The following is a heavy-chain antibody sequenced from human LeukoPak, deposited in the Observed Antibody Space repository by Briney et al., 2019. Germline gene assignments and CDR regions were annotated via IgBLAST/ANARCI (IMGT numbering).Heavy chain of an antibody. V-gene: IGHV2-5*02. CDR1: GFSLSSSGAG. CDR3: AHSGTVTSPHDAFDV. J-gene: IGHJ3*01. CDR2: IYWDDDK. D-gene: IGHD4-17*01. Sequence: SGPTLVNPTQTLTLTCTFSGFSLSSSGAGVGWIRQPPGKALEWLALIYWDDDKRYSPSLKSRLTITKDTSKNQVVLTLTNMDPVDTGTYYCAHSGTVTSPHDAFDVWGQGTMVTVSS.